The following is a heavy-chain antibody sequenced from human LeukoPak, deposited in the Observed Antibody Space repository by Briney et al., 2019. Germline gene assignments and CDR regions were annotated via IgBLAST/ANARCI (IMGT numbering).Heavy chain of an antibody. Sequence: GGSLRLSCAASGFTFSSYSMNWVRQAPGKGLEWVSSISSSSSYIYYADSVKGRFTISRDNAKNSLYLQMNSLRAEDTAVYYCGLIAAAYNWFDPWGQGTLVTVSS. CDR1: GFTFSSYS. CDR3: GLIAAAYNWFDP. V-gene: IGHV3-21*01. D-gene: IGHD6-13*01. CDR2: ISSSSSYI. J-gene: IGHJ5*02.